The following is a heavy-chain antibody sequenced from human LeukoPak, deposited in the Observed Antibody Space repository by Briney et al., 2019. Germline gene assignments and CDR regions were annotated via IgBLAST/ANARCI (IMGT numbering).Heavy chain of an antibody. V-gene: IGHV3-33*01. CDR1: GFTFSSYG. CDR3: ARDTSVTTVSYWFDP. D-gene: IGHD4-11*01. Sequence: GRSPRLSCAASGFTFSSYGMHWVRQAPGKGLEWVAVIWYDGSNKYYADSVKGRLTISRDNSKNTLYLQMNSLRAEDTAVYYCARDTSVTTVSYWFDPWGQGTLVTVSS. J-gene: IGHJ5*02. CDR2: IWYDGSNK.